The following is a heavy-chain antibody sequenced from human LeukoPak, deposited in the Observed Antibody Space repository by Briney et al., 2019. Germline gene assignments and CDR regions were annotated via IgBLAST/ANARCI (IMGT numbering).Heavy chain of an antibody. CDR3: ARSYYHYGMDV. V-gene: IGHV2-70*11. J-gene: IGHJ6*02. Sequence: SGPTLVNPTQTLTLTFTFSGFSLRNSGMCVSWIRQPPGKALEWLARIDWDDDKHYSTSLKTRLNISKDTSKNQVVLTMTNMDPVDTATYFCARSYYHYGMDVWGQGTTVTVSS. CDR2: IDWDDDK. CDR1: GFSLRNSGMC.